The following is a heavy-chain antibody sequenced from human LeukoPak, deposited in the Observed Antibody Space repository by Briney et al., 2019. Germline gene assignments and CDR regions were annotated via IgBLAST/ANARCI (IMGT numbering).Heavy chain of an antibody. V-gene: IGHV3-74*01. J-gene: IGHJ4*02. CDR2: INSDGSTT. Sequence: GGSLRLSCAASGFTFSSYWIHWVRQDPGKGLVWVSRINSDGSTTNYADSVKGRFTISRDNAKNTLYLQMNGLRAEDTAVYYCVSTPMSGYTYTLGFWGQGTLVTVSS. CDR3: VSTPMSGYTYTLGF. D-gene: IGHD5-18*01. CDR1: GFTFSSYW.